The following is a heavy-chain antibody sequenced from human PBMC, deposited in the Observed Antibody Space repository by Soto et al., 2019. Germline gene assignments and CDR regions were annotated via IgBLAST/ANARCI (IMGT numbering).Heavy chain of an antibody. CDR3: AREPATAKTEGVDF. CDR2: INPNSGGT. D-gene: IGHD1-1*01. Sequence: ASVKVSFRASGYTCSDYYIHWVRQAPGQGLEWMGWINPNSGGTKYSPKFQGGVTMTRDTSITTAYMELRRLRSGDTAVYYCAREPATAKTEGVDFWGQGTLVTVYS. V-gene: IGHV1-2*02. CDR1: GYTCSDYY. J-gene: IGHJ4*02.